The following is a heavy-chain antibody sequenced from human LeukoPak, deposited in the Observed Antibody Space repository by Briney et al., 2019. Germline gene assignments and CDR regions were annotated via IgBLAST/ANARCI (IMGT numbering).Heavy chain of an antibody. J-gene: IGHJ4*02. V-gene: IGHV3-33*01. Sequence: PGGSLRLSCAASGFTFSSYGMHWVRQAPGKGLEWVAVIWYDGSNKYYADSVKGRFTISRDNSKNTLYLQMNSLRAEDTAVYYCAGGIFPGIAAAVVYWGQGTLVTVSS. D-gene: IGHD6-13*01. CDR1: GFTFSSYG. CDR3: AGGIFPGIAAAVVY. CDR2: IWYDGSNK.